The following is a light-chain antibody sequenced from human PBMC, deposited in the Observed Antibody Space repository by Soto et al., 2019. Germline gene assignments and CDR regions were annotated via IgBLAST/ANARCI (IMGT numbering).Light chain of an antibody. CDR1: QSVNNN. V-gene: IGKV3-15*01. CDR3: QQYNNWPPLYT. J-gene: IGKJ2*01. Sequence: IVMTQSPATLSVSPGERATLSCRASQSVNNNLAWYQQKPGQAPRLLIYGASSRATGIPARFSGSGSGTEFTLPITSLQSADFAVYFCQQYNNWPPLYTFGQGTKLEIK. CDR2: GAS.